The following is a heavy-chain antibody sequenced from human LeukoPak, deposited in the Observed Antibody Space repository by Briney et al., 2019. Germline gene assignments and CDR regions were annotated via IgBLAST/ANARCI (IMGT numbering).Heavy chain of an antibody. Sequence: SETLSLTCTVSGGSISSGSYYWSWIRQPAGRGLERIGRIYTSGSTNYNPSLKSRVTISVDTSKNQFSLKLSSVTAADTAVYYCARGDVSILTGPAYWGQGTLVTVSS. CDR2: IYTSGST. CDR3: ARGDVSILTGPAY. V-gene: IGHV4-61*02. J-gene: IGHJ4*02. CDR1: GGSISSGSYY. D-gene: IGHD3-9*01.